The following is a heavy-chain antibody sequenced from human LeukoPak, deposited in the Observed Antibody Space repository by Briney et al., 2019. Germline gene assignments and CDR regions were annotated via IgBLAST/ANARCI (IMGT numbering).Heavy chain of an antibody. V-gene: IGHV3-23*01. CDR1: GFTFSSYA. D-gene: IGHD3-10*01. CDR3: AKDWAWGRFEY. J-gene: IGHJ4*02. Sequence: GGSLRLSCAASGFTFSSYAMHWVRQAPGMGLEWVSGVGPSGINTYYADSVKGRFTISRDNSKNTVYLQMNSLRADDTAVYYCAKDWAWGRFEYWGQGTLVTVSS. CDR2: VGPSGINT.